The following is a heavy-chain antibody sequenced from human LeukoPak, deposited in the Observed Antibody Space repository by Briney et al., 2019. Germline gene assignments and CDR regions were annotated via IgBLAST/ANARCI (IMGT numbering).Heavy chain of an antibody. Sequence: SSETLSLTCTVSGGSISSYYWSWIRQPPGKGLEWIGYIDHTGSTDCSPSLKSRVTMSVDTSKNQVSLKLSYVTAADTAVYFCARQSLVDYSDSRGPFRWFDIWGRGTLVTVS. V-gene: IGHV4-59*01. CDR1: GGSISSYY. D-gene: IGHD3-16*01. CDR2: IDHTGST. CDR3: ARQSLVDYSDSRGPFRWFDI. J-gene: IGHJ5*02.